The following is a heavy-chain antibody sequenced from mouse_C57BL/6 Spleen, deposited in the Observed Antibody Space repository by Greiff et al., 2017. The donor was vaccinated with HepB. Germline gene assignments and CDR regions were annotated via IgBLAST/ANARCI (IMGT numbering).Heavy chain of an antibody. CDR2: IHPNSGST. J-gene: IGHJ2*01. Sequence: QVQLQQPGAELVKPGASVKLSCKASGYTFTSYWMHWVKQRPGQGLEWIGMIHPNSGSTNYNEKFKSKATLTVDKSSSTAYMQLSSLTSEDSAVYYCAGYDGYFYYFDYWGQGTTLTVSS. CDR3: AGYDGYFYYFDY. D-gene: IGHD2-3*01. CDR1: GYTFTSYW. V-gene: IGHV1-64*01.